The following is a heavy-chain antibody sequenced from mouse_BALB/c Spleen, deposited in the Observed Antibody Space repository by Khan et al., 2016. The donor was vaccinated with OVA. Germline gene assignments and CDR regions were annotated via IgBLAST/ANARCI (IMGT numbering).Heavy chain of an antibody. V-gene: IGHV9-3-1*01. CDR3: ARVGYSGTMDY. Sequence: QIQLVQSGPELKKPGETVKISCKASGYTFTNYGMNWVKQAPGKGLKWMGFINTYTGEPTYADDFKGRFAFSLETSASTAYLQINNLKNEDTSTYFCARVGYSGTMDYWGQGTLVTVSS. J-gene: IGHJ4*01. CDR2: INTYTGEP. D-gene: IGHD1-1*02. CDR1: GYTFTNYG.